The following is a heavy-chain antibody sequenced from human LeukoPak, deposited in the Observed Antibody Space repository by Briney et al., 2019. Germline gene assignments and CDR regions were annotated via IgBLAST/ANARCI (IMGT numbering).Heavy chain of an antibody. J-gene: IGHJ4*02. CDR3: ARTIAAAPIYFDY. V-gene: IGHV3-21*01. CDR1: GFTFSSYS. D-gene: IGHD6-13*01. Sequence: GGSLRLSCAASGFTFSSYSMNWVRQAPGKGLEWASSISSSSSYIYYADSVKGRFTISRDNAKNSLYLQMNSLRAEDTAVYYCARTIAAAPIYFDYWGQGTLVTVSS. CDR2: ISSSSSYI.